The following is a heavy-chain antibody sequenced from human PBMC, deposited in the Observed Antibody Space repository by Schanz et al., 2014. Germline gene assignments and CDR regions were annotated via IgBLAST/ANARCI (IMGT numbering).Heavy chain of an antibody. D-gene: IGHD2-21*02. V-gene: IGHV3-64D*06. J-gene: IGHJ1*01. Sequence: VQLVESGGYLVQPGGSLRLSCSASGFTFSSYAMHWVRQASGKGLEYVSDITRSGGGIYYSDSVKGRFTISRDNSKNTLYLQMSSLRHEDSAVYYCVKDAYCAGDCVSAEYYPHWGQGTLVTVSS. CDR1: GFTFSSYA. CDR2: ITRSGGGI. CDR3: VKDAYCAGDCVSAEYYPH.